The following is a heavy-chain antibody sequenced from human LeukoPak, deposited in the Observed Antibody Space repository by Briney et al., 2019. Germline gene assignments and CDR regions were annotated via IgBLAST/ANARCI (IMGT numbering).Heavy chain of an antibody. Sequence: ASVTVSFKSSGGTFISYAISWVRQAPGQGLEWMGGIIPIFGTANYAQKFQGRVTITADESTSTAYMELSSLRSEDTAVYYCARDRRHGDYDEYWGQGTLVTVSS. D-gene: IGHD4-17*01. V-gene: IGHV1-69*13. CDR2: IIPIFGTA. J-gene: IGHJ4*02. CDR1: GGTFISYA. CDR3: ARDRRHGDYDEY.